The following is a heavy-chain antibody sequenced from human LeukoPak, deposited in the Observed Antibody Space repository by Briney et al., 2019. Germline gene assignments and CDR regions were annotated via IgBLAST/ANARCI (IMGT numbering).Heavy chain of an antibody. CDR2: IYYSGST. Sequence: SETLSLTCTVSGGSISSSSYYWGWIRQPPGKGREWFGGIYYSGSTYYNPSLKSRVTISVDTSKNQFSLKLSSVTAADTAVYYCARPGYSSSRRHAFDIWGQGTMVTVSS. CDR3: ARPGYSSSRRHAFDI. J-gene: IGHJ3*02. CDR1: GGSISSSSYY. D-gene: IGHD6-13*01. V-gene: IGHV4-39*01.